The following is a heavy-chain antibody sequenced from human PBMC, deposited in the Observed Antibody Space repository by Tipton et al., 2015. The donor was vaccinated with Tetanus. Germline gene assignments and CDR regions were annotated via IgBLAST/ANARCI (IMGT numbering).Heavy chain of an antibody. D-gene: IGHD6-25*01. CDR1: GFMFSSYT. CDR2: IGGSGGAS. Sequence: GSLRLSCAASGFMFSSYTMSWVRQAPGKGLECVSAIGGSGGASYYADSVKGRFTISRDNSKSTLYLQVYSLRVEDTAIYFCAKGRAAATYFFDYWGQGTPVTVSS. CDR3: AKGRAAATYFFDY. J-gene: IGHJ4*02. V-gene: IGHV3-23*01.